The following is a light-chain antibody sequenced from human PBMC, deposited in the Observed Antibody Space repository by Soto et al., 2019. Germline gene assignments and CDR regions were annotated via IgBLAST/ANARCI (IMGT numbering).Light chain of an antibody. V-gene: IGKV1-12*01. CDR3: QQANSFPHT. CDR1: QGISGW. CDR2: AAS. J-gene: IGKJ2*01. Sequence: DIQMTQSPSSVSASVGDRVTITCRASQGISGWLAWYQQKPGKAPKLLIYAASSVQSGVPSRFSGSGSGTDFTHPISSLQPEDFATYDWQQANSFPHTFGQGTKLEIK.